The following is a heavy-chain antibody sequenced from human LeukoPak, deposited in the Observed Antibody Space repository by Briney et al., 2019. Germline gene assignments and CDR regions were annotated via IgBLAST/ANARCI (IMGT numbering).Heavy chain of an antibody. Sequence: GGSLRLSCAASGFIFSNYAMRWVRQAPGKGLEWVSGISTTGATTHYADSVKGRFTISRDNSKNTLYLQMNSLRAEDTAVYYCARDRRFANDYWGQGTLVTVSS. J-gene: IGHJ4*02. V-gene: IGHV3-23*01. D-gene: IGHD3-10*01. CDR2: ISTTGATT. CDR3: ARDRRFANDY. CDR1: GFIFSNYA.